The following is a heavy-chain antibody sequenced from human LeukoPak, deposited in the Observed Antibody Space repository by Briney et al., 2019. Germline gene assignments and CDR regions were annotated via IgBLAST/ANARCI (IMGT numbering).Heavy chain of an antibody. Sequence: SETLSLTCTVSGGSISSYYWSWIRQPPGKGLEWIGYIYYSGSTNYNPSLKSRVTISVDTSKNQFSLKLSSVTAADTAVYYCAREGGSHYGSGSVGAFDIWGQGTMVTVSS. CDR1: GGSISSYY. D-gene: IGHD3-10*01. CDR2: IYYSGST. V-gene: IGHV4-59*01. CDR3: AREGGSHYGSGSVGAFDI. J-gene: IGHJ3*02.